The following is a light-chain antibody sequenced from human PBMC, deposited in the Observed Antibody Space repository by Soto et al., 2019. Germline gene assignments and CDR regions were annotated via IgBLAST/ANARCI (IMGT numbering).Light chain of an antibody. V-gene: IGKV1-39*01. CDR2: GAS. J-gene: IGKJ4*01. Sequence: DIQMTQSPSSLSVSIGDRVTITCRASQSISTYLNWYEQKPGKAPNLLIYGASTLQSGVPSRFSGGGSGTYVTLTISGLQPEDFGSYYCQQSYTSPVTFCGGTKVEIK. CDR3: QQSYTSPVT. CDR1: QSISTY.